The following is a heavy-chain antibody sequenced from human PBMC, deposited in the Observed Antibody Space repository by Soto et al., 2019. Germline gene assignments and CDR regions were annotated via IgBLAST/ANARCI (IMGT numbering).Heavy chain of an antibody. J-gene: IGHJ4*02. Sequence: QVHLVESGGGVILPARSLRLSCVASGFIFNSYGFHWVRQAPGRGLEWVAAISYDGNDKNYADSVKGRFTISRDNSNNTLFLRMDSLKPEDTALYYCARDAEYSSVFDYWGQGSLVTVSS. CDR3: ARDAEYSSVFDY. CDR1: GFIFNSYG. D-gene: IGHD6-6*01. V-gene: IGHV3-30-3*01. CDR2: ISYDGNDK.